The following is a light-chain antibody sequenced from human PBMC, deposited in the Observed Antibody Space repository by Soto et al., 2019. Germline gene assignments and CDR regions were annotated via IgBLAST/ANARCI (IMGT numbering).Light chain of an antibody. CDR3: SSYTSSSTYV. V-gene: IGLV2-14*03. Sequence: QSALTQPASVSGSPGQSITISCTGTSSDVGAYNSVSWYQHHPGKAPKLMIYDVSNRPSGVSNRFSGSKSGNTASLTISGLQAEDEADYYCSSYTSSSTYVFGTGTKLTVL. CDR2: DVS. CDR1: SSDVGAYNS. J-gene: IGLJ1*01.